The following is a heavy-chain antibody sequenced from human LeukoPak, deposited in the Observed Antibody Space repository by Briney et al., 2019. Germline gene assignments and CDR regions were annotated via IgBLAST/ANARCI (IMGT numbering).Heavy chain of an antibody. Sequence: PGGSLRLSCAASGFTFSSYSMNWVRQAPGKGLEWVSYISSSSSTIYYADSVKGRFTISRDNAKTSLYLQMNSLRAEDTAVYYCARVGDGYNVGFDYWGQGTLVTVSS. CDR3: ARVGDGYNVGFDY. CDR2: ISSSSSTI. V-gene: IGHV3-48*01. J-gene: IGHJ4*02. CDR1: GFTFSSYS. D-gene: IGHD5-24*01.